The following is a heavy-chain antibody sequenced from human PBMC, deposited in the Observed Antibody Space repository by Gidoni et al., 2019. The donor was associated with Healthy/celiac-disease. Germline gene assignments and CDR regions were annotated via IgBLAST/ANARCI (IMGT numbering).Heavy chain of an antibody. J-gene: IGHJ4*02. CDR2: ISSSSSYI. V-gene: IGHV3-21*01. D-gene: IGHD4-17*01. CDR1: GFTFSSYS. Sequence: EVQLVESGGGLVKPGGSLRLSCAASGFTFSSYSMNWVRQAPGKGLEWVSSISSSSSYIYYADSVKGRFTISRDNAKNSLYLQMNSLRAEDTAVYYCARDFPAPLVYGGNSGGFDYWGQGTLVTVSS. CDR3: ARDFPAPLVYGGNSGGFDY.